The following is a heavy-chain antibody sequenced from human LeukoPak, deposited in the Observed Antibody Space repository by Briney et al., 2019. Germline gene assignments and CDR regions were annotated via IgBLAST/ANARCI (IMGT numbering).Heavy chain of an antibody. D-gene: IGHD6-19*01. CDR3: AKDSSGWFLEY. CDR1: GFTFSSYG. Sequence: GGSLRLSCAASGFTFSSYGMHWVRQAPGKGLEWVVVISYDGSNKYYADSVKGRFTISRDNSKNTLYLQMNSLRAEDTAVYYCAKDSSGWFLEYWGQGTLVTVSS. V-gene: IGHV3-30*18. J-gene: IGHJ4*02. CDR2: ISYDGSNK.